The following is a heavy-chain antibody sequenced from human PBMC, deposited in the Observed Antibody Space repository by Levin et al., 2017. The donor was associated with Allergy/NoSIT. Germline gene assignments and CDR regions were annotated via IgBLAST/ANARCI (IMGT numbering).Heavy chain of an antibody. CDR3: AKVAHFDSSGTFGMDV. CDR1: GFSFSSYG. V-gene: IGHV3-30*18. D-gene: IGHD3-22*01. Sequence: GGSLRLSCAASGFSFSSYGMHWVRQAPGKGLEWVAVISFDGGMIDYADSMKGRFIISRDNSKNTLFLQMNSLSIEDTAVYYCAKVAHFDSSGTFGMDVWGQGTTVTVSS. J-gene: IGHJ6*02. CDR2: ISFDGGMI.